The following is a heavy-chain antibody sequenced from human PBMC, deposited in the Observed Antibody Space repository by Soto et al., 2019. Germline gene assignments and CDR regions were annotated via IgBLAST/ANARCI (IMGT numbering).Heavy chain of an antibody. Sequence: QVPLVQSGAEVKKPGASVKVSCEASGYTFSTYGITWVRQAPGQGLEWMGWISDNSGTTNYAQQLQGRLTMTTDTSTSTAYMELSSLRSDDTAVYYCAREGVRGQRGVTYCDYRGQGTLVTVSS. V-gene: IGHV1-18*01. D-gene: IGHD3-10*01. CDR1: GYTFSTYG. J-gene: IGHJ4*02. CDR2: ISDNSGTT. CDR3: AREGVRGQRGVTYCDY.